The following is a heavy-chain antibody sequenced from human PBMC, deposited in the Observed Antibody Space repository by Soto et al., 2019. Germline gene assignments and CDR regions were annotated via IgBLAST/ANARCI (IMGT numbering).Heavy chain of an antibody. CDR2: ISDPGTST. V-gene: IGHV3-23*01. CDR3: AKSLVTPSDAFDL. J-gene: IGHJ3*01. CDR1: GFTFGNYA. D-gene: IGHD2-21*02. Sequence: LRLSCAASGFTFGNYAMNWVRQAPGKGLEWISSISDPGTSTYYANSVKGRFSMSRDNSKNTLFLQMNRLRADDTAVYFCAKSLVTPSDAFDLWGRGTLVT.